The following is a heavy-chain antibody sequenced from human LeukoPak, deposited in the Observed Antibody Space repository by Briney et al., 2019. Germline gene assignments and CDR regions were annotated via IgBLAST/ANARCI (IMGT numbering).Heavy chain of an antibody. CDR2: VDPEDGET. Sequence: ASVKVSCKVSGYTFTDYYMHWLQQAPGKGLEWMGLVDPEDGETIYAEKFQGRVTITADTSTDTAYMELSSLRSEDTAVYYCATVPPLCSSTSCYPNWGQGTLVTVSS. V-gene: IGHV1-69-2*01. CDR3: ATVPPLCSSTSCYPN. D-gene: IGHD2-2*01. J-gene: IGHJ4*02. CDR1: GYTFTDYY.